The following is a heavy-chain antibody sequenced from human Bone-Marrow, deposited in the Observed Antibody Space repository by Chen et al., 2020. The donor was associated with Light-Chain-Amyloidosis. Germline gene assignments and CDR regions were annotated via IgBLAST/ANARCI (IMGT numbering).Heavy chain of an antibody. Sequence: QVQLVESGGGVVQPGGSLRLSCAASGFSFSYYGMHWVRQAPGKGLEWVAFIRYDGSDKDYADSVKGRFTISRDNSKNTLFLQMKSLRADDTAVYYCAKDSGGYFDSSGPLSWGQGTLVTVSS. J-gene: IGHJ4*02. V-gene: IGHV3-30*02. CDR1: GFSFSYYG. CDR3: AKDSGGYFDSSGPLS. D-gene: IGHD3-22*01. CDR2: IRYDGSDK.